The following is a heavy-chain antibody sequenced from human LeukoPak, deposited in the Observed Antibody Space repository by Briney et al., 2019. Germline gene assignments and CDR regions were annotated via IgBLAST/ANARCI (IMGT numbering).Heavy chain of an antibody. Sequence: GGSLRLSCAASGFTFSNYAMSWVRQAPGKGLEWVSGISDSGGSTYYADSVKGRFISSRDNSKNTLYLQMNSLRAEDTAVYYCATDRDNSDWQKRFDSWGQGTLVTVSS. CDR1: GFTFSNYA. D-gene: IGHD2-21*02. CDR3: ATDRDNSDWQKRFDS. J-gene: IGHJ4*02. V-gene: IGHV3-23*01. CDR2: ISDSGGST.